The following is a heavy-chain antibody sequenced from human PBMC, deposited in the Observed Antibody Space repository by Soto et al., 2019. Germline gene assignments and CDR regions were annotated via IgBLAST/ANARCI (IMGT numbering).Heavy chain of an antibody. CDR1: GFTFSGYA. CDR2: INGGADRT. Sequence: PGGSLRLSCADSGFTFSGYAMRWVRQAPGKGLAWVSTINGGADRTYYAECVKGRFTISRDNFKNALDLQMDSLRAEDTAIYYCARLQAIYGVLKNGIRFDPWGQGTLVTVSS. J-gene: IGHJ5*02. CDR3: ARLQAIYGVLKNGIRFDP. V-gene: IGHV3-23*01. D-gene: IGHD3-3*01.